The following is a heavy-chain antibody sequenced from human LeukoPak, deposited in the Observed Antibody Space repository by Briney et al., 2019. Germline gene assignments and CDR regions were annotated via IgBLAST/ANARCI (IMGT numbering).Heavy chain of an antibody. V-gene: IGHV3-7*01. D-gene: IGHD6-13*01. CDR1: GFTFSSYW. J-gene: IGHJ6*03. Sequence: QPGGSLRLSCAASGFTFSSYWMSWVRQAPGKGLEWVANIKQDGSEKYYVDSVKGRFTISRDNAKNSLYLQMNSLRAEDTAVYYCARDQGYSSSWPGFNYYYYYYMDVWGKGTTVTVSS. CDR2: IKQDGSEK. CDR3: ARDQGYSSSWPGFNYYYYYYMDV.